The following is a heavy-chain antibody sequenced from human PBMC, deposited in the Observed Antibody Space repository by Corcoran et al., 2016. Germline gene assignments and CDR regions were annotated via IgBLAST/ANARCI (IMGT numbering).Heavy chain of an antibody. J-gene: IGHJ4*02. CDR3: ARGHNSLGDY. D-gene: IGHD3-16*01. CDR2: IKQDGSEK. CDR1: GFSFITYW. Sequence: DVQLVESGGGLVQRGGSLRLSCAASGFSFITYWMTWVRQAPGEGLEWVATIKQDGSEKYYVDSVKGRFTISRDNAKNSLHLQRNSLRAEDTAVYYCARGHNSLGDYWGQGTLVTVSS. V-gene: IGHV3-7*04.